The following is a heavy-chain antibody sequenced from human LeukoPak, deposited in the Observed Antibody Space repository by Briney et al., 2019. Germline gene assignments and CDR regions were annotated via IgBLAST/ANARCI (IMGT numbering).Heavy chain of an antibody. CDR2: INHSGST. V-gene: IGHV4-34*01. CDR1: GGSFSGYY. CDR3: ARGRGGYSYGRSFDY. Sequence: SETLSLTCAVYGGSFSGYYWSWIRQPPGKGLGWIGEINHSGSTNYNPSLKSRVTVSVDTSKNQFSLKLSSVTAADTAVYYCARGRGGYSYGRSFDYWGQGTLVTVSS. D-gene: IGHD5-18*01. J-gene: IGHJ4*02.